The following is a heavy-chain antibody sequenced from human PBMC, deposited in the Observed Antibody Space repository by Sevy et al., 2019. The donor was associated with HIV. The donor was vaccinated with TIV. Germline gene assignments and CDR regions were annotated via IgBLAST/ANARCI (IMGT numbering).Heavy chain of an antibody. CDR2: ISAYNADT. D-gene: IGHD3-3*01. Sequence: ASVKVSCKASGYTFTSYGISWARQAPGLGLEWMGWISAYNADTNYAQKLQGRVTMTTDTSTSTAYMELTSLRSDDTAVYFCARGYYDFWSGYYRRDAFDSWGQGTRVTVSS. CDR1: GYTFTSYG. CDR3: ARGYYDFWSGYYRRDAFDS. V-gene: IGHV1-18*01. J-gene: IGHJ3*02.